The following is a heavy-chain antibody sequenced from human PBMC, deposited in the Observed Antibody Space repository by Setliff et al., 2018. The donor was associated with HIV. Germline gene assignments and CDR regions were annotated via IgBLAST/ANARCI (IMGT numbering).Heavy chain of an antibody. V-gene: IGHV4-61*09. CDR2: IHTTGST. J-gene: IGHJ6*03. D-gene: IGHD3-10*01. CDR3: ARDRRGYYYGSGSCYRDV. CDR1: GDSISSGSYY. Sequence: SETLSLTCSVSGDSISSGSYYWSWIRLPAGKGLEWIGQIHTTGSTNYNPSLKSRVTISIDTSKNQFSLKLNSVTATDTAVYYCARDRRGYYYGSGSCYRDVWGTGTTVTVS.